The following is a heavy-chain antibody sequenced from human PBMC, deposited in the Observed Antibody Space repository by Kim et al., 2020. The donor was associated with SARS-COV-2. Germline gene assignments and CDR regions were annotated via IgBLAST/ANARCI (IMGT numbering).Heavy chain of an antibody. CDR3: AARKWELPIDYFDY. Sequence: GGSLRLSCAASGFTFSSYGMNWVRQAPGKGLEWVSYISSSGSTIYYADSVKGRFTISRDNAKNSLYLQMNSLRAEDTAVYYCAARKWELPIDYFDYWGQGTLVTVSS. CDR1: GFTFSSYG. J-gene: IGHJ4*02. D-gene: IGHD1-26*01. V-gene: IGHV3-48*03. CDR2: ISSSGSTI.